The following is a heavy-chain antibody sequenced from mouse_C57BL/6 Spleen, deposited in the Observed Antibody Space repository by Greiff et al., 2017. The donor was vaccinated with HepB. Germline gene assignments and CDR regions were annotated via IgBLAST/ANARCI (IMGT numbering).Heavy chain of an antibody. CDR2: IHPNSGST. Sequence: VKLQQPGAELVKPGASVKLSCKASGYTFTSYWMHWVKQRPGQGLEWIGMIHPNSGSTNYNEKFKSKATLTVDKSSSTAYMQLSSLTSEDSAVYYCAAYYSNYAWFAYWGQGTLVTVSA. CDR3: AAYYSNYAWFAY. V-gene: IGHV1-64*01. J-gene: IGHJ3*01. CDR1: GYTFTSYW. D-gene: IGHD2-5*01.